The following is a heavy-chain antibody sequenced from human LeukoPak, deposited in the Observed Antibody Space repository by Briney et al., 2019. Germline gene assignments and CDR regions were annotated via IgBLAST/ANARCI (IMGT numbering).Heavy chain of an antibody. CDR2: IWYDGSNK. CDR3: ARGLSSIVATSPFDY. D-gene: IGHD5-12*01. Sequence: GGSLRLSCAASGFTFSSYGMHWVRQAPGKGLEWVAVIWYDGSNKYYADSVKGRFTISRDNSKNTLYLQMNSLRAEDTAVYYCARGLSSIVATSPFDYWGQGTLVTVSS. J-gene: IGHJ4*02. V-gene: IGHV3-33*01. CDR1: GFTFSSYG.